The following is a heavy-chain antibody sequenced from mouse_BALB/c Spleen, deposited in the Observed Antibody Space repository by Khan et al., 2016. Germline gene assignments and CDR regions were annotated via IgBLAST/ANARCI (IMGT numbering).Heavy chain of an antibody. V-gene: IGHV1-18*01. J-gene: IGHJ4*01. Sequence: VQLQQPGPELVKPGASVKISCKTSGFTFTEYTMHWVKQSHGKSLEWIGGINPDNDGTTYNQKFKGKATLTVDRSSSTAYMDLRSLTSEDSAVYACARGGSTYASPMYYWGQGTSVTVSS. CDR1: GFTFTEYT. D-gene: IGHD1-1*01. CDR2: INPDNDGT. CDR3: ARGGSTYASPMYY.